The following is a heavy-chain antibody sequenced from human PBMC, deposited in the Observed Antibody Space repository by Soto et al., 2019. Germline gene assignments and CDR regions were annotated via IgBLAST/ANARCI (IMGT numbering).Heavy chain of an antibody. V-gene: IGHV4-30-2*01. J-gene: IGHJ4*02. Sequence: ASETLSLTCAVSGDLISSGGYYWSWIRQPPGQGLEWIGYIFHNGGAYYDPSLESRVTISLDMSKNQFSLRLSSVTAADTAVYYCARLDGYNSFDFWGQGTPVTVSS. CDR2: IFHNGGA. D-gene: IGHD5-18*01. CDR3: ARLDGYNSFDF. CDR1: GDLISSGGYY.